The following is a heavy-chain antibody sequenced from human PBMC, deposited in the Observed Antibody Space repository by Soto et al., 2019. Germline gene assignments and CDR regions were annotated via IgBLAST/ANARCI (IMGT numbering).Heavy chain of an antibody. CDR2: IDGDDDK. J-gene: IGHJ4*02. V-gene: IGHV2-70*04. CDR3: ARSPPPYYYDSSGYTFDS. Sequence: SGPTLVNPTQTLTLTCTFSGFSLRTNGMRVSWIRQPPGKALEWLARIDGDDDKFYSTSLKTRLTTSKDTSKNQVVLTMTNMDPADTATYFCARSPPPYYYDSSGYTFDSWGQGILVTVSS. CDR1: GFSLRTNGMR. D-gene: IGHD3-22*01.